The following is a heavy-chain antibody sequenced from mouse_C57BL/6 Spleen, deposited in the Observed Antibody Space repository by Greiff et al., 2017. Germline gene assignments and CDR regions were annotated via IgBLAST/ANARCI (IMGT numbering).Heavy chain of an antibody. CDR2: IWTGGGT. D-gene: IGHD3-2*02. V-gene: IGHV2-9-1*01. J-gene: IGHJ3*01. CDR3: ATLDGSGYACFAY. CDR1: GFSLTSYA. Sequence: VQGVESGPGLVAPSQSLSITCTVSGFSLTSYAISWVRQPPGKGLEWLGVIWTGGGTNYNSAIKFGLSISKDNSKSQVFLKMNSLHTDDTARYYCATLDGSGYACFAYWGQGTLVTVSA.